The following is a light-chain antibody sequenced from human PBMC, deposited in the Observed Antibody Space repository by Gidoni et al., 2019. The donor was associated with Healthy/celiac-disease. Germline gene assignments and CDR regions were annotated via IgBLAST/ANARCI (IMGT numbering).Light chain of an antibody. J-gene: IGKJ1*01. CDR2: KAS. CDR1: QSISSW. V-gene: IGKV1-5*03. CDR3: QQYNSYWT. Sequence: DIQMTQSPSTLSASVGDRVTITCRASQSISSWLAWYQQKPGKAPKLLIYKASSLDSGVPSRFSGSGSWTEFTLTISSLQPDDFATYYCQQYNSYWTFXQXTKVEIK.